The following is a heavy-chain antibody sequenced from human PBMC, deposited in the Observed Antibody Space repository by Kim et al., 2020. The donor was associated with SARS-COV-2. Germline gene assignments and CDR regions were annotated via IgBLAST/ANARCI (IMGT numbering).Heavy chain of an antibody. CDR2: ISAENGKT. Sequence: ASVKVSCKASGYTFTIYGISWVRQAPGERFEWMGWISAENGKTEYAQKFQGRDTVNTDASTGTAYMELRTLTSDDTAIYYCARDSVDRAMIIDYWGQGTL. CDR3: ARDSVDRAMIIDY. D-gene: IGHD5-18*01. J-gene: IGHJ4*02. V-gene: IGHV1-18*01. CDR1: GYTFTIYG.